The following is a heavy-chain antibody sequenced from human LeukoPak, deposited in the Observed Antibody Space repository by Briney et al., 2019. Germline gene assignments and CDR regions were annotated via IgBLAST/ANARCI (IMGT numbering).Heavy chain of an antibody. D-gene: IGHD5-18*01. J-gene: IGHJ4*02. CDR3: AKGRGYTYGPSSALDY. V-gene: IGHV3-30*02. Sequence: GGSLRLSCAASGFTFSSYGMHWVRQAPGKGLEWVAFIRYDGSNKYYADSVKGRFTISRDNSKNTLYLQMNSLRAEDTAVYYCAKGRGYTYGPSSALDYWGQGTLVTVSS. CDR2: IRYDGSNK. CDR1: GFTFSSYG.